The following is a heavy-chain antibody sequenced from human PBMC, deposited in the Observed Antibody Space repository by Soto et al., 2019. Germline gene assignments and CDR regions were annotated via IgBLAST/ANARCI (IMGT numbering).Heavy chain of an antibody. D-gene: IGHD3-3*01. J-gene: IGHJ5*02. CDR3: ARDITIFGVATSGVWFDP. Sequence: SGPTLVNPTETLTLTCTVSGFSLSNARMGVSWIRQPPGKALEWLAHIFSNDEKSCSTSLKSRLTISKDTSKSQVVLTMTNMDPVDTATYYCARDITIFGVATSGVWFDPWGQGTLVTVSS. CDR2: IFSNDEK. V-gene: IGHV2-26*01. CDR1: GFSLSNARMG.